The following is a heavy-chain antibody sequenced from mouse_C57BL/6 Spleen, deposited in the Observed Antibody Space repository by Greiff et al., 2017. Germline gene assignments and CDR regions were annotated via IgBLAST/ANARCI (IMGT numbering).Heavy chain of an antibody. CDR1: GFTFSSYT. D-gene: IGHD1-1*01. V-gene: IGHV5-9*01. J-gene: IGHJ4*01. CDR3: TRPYYYDSSYYAMDY. Sequence: EVQLVESGGGLVKPGGSLKLSCAASGFTFSSYTMSWVRQTPEKSLEWVATISGGGGNTYYPDSVKGRFTISRDNAKNTLYLQMSSLRSEDTALYCGTRPYYYDSSYYAMDYWGQGTSVTVSS. CDR2: ISGGGGNT.